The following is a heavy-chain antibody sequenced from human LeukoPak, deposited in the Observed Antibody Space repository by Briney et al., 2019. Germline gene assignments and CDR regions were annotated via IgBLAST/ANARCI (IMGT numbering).Heavy chain of an antibody. CDR2: IIPIFGTA. CDR3: ARPGVFGVEDYYFDY. D-gene: IGHD3-3*01. Sequence: GASVKVSCKASGGTFSSYAISWVRQAPGQGLEWMGGIIPIFGTANYAQKFQGRVTTTADESTSTAYMELSSLRSEDTAVYYCARPGVFGVEDYYFDYWGQGTLVTVSS. J-gene: IGHJ4*02. V-gene: IGHV1-69*01. CDR1: GGTFSSYA.